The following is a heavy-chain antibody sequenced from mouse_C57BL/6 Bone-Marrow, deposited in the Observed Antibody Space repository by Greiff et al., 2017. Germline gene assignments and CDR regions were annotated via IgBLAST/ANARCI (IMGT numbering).Heavy chain of an antibody. Sequence: GQLRQSGAELARPGASVKLSCKASGYTFTSYGISWVKQRTGQGLEWIGEIDPRSGNTYYNEKFKGKATLTADKYSSTAYMALRSLTSEDSAVYFCARWGLPNDFDYWGQGTTVTVSS. D-gene: IGHD2-4*01. CDR1: GYTFTSYG. CDR2: IDPRSGNT. J-gene: IGHJ2*01. V-gene: IGHV1-81*01. CDR3: ARWGLPNDFDY.